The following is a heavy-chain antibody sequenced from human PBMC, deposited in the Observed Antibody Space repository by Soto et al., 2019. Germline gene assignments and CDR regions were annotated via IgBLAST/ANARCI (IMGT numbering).Heavy chain of an antibody. J-gene: IGHJ4*02. CDR1: GFSLSTSGMR. V-gene: IGHV2-70*04. CDR3: ARTSNDYGDCDFDY. CDR2: IDWDDDK. Sequence: SGPTLVNPTQTLTLTCTFSGFSLSTSGMRVSWIRQPPGKALEWLARIDWDDDKFYSTSLKTRLTISKDTSKNQVVLTMTNMDPVDTATYYCARTSNDYGDCDFDYGGQGTLVTVSS. D-gene: IGHD4-17*01.